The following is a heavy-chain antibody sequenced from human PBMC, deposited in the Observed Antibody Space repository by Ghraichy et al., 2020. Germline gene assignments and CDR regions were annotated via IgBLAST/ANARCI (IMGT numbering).Heavy chain of an antibody. V-gene: IGHV1-2*02. J-gene: IGHJ4*02. CDR2: MNPRTGGT. D-gene: IGHD2-15*01. CDR1: GYIFTDYY. Sequence: ASVKVSCKTSGYIFTDYYMHWVRQAPGQGLEWMGWMNPRTGGTKSSQNLQGRVTMTRDTSSRTVYMDLSSLKINDTAVYYCARGFTVDGEQAAVKGPSLDFWGQGILVTVSA. CDR3: ARGFTVDGEQAAVKGPSLDF.